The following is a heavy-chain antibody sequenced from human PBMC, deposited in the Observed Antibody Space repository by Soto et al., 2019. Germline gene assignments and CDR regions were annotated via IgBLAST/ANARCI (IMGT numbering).Heavy chain of an antibody. CDR1: GGSISSSSYY. D-gene: IGHD1-7*01. Sequence: ASETLSLTCTVSGGSISSSSYYWGWIRQPPGKGLEWIGSIYYSGSTYYNPSLKSLVTISVDTSKNQFSLKMSSMTTAVTAVYYCARETTTLPDYWGQGTLVTVSS. V-gene: IGHV4-39*01. CDR2: IYYSGST. CDR3: ARETTTLPDY. J-gene: IGHJ4*02.